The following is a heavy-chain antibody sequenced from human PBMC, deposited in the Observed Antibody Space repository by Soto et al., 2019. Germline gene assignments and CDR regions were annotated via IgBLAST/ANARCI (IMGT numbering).Heavy chain of an antibody. CDR2: INAGDGNT. Sequence: VKVSCKASGYTFTNYVMHWVRQAPGQRLEWMGWINAGDGNTKSSQKFQGRVTIARDTSTTTAYMELSSLRSEDTAVYYCVRTLTGFYPFDYWGQGTLVTVSS. CDR3: VRTLTGFYPFDY. CDR1: GYTFTNYV. V-gene: IGHV1-3*01. D-gene: IGHD3-9*01. J-gene: IGHJ4*02.